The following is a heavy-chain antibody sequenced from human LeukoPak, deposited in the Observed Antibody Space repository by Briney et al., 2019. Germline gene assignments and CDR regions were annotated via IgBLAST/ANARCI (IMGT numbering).Heavy chain of an antibody. CDR2: IYYSGST. CDR3: AREGDDSSGFDY. Sequence: SQTLSLTCTVSGGSISSYYWSWIQQPPGKGLEWIGYIYYSGSTNYNPSLKSRVTISVDTSKNQFSLKLSSVTAADTAVYYCAREGDDSSGFDYWGQGTLVTVSS. J-gene: IGHJ4*02. D-gene: IGHD3-22*01. V-gene: IGHV4-59*01. CDR1: GGSISSYY.